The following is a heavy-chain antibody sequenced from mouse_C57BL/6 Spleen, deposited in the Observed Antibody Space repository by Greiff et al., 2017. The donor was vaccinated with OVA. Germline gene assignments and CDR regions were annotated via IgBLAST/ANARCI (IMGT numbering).Heavy chain of an antibody. Sequence: QVQLQQPGAELVKPGASVKLSCKASGYTFTSYWMHWVKQRSGQGLEWIGMIHPNSGSTNYNEKFKSKATLTVDKSSSTAYMQLSSLTSEDSAVYYCARRGYYGSSYGAMDYWGQGTSVTVSS. D-gene: IGHD1-1*01. CDR1: GYTFTSYW. J-gene: IGHJ4*01. CDR3: ARRGYYGSSYGAMDY. CDR2: IHPNSGST. V-gene: IGHV1-64*01.